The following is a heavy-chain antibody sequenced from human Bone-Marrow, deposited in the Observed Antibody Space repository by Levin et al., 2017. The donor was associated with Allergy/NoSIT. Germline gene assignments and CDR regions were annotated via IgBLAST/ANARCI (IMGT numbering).Heavy chain of an antibody. CDR2: IYHGGRT. Sequence: SETLSLTCTVSGGSISSSTWWSWVRQSPGKGLEWIGEIYHGGRTNYNPSLKSRVSMSVDKSKSQFSLKLSSVTAADTAVYYCARDPLDYGTHSGNYWGQGTLVTVSS. V-gene: IGHV4-4*02. CDR3: ARDPLDYGTHSGNY. CDR1: GGSISSSTW. J-gene: IGHJ4*02. D-gene: IGHD4-17*01.